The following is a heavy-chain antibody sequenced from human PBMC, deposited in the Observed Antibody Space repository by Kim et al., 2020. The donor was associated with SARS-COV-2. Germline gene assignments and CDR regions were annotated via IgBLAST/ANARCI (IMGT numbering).Heavy chain of an antibody. CDR3: AKDPGGGYVGSWFDP. D-gene: IGHD5-12*01. CDR1: GFTFSSYG. J-gene: IGHJ5*02. Sequence: GGSLRLSCAASGFTFSSYGMHWVRQAPGKGLEWVAVISYDGSNKYYADSVKGRFTISRDNSKNTLYLQMNSLRAEDTAVYYCAKDPGGGYVGSWFDPWGQGTLVTVSS. V-gene: IGHV3-30*18. CDR2: ISYDGSNK.